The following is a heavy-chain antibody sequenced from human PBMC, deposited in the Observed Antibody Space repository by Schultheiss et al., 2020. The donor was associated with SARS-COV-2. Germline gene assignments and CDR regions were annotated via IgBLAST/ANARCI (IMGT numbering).Heavy chain of an antibody. J-gene: IGHJ6*02. Sequence: GGSLRLSCAASGFTFSDYAVHWVRQAPGKGLEWVAVISYDGSNNYYADSVKGRFTISRDNSKNTLYLQMNSLRAEDTAVYYCARGEIAVAGSYYYYGMDVWGQGTTVTVSS. CDR3: ARGEIAVAGSYYYYGMDV. V-gene: IGHV3-30*07. CDR1: GFTFSDYA. CDR2: ISYDGSNN. D-gene: IGHD6-19*01.